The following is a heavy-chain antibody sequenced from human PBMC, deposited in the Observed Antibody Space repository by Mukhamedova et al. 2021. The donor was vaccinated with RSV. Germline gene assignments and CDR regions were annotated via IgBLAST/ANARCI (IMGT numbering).Heavy chain of an antibody. CDR3: ATPPHYYDSSGSHY. V-gene: IGHV4-39*01. Sequence: NPSLKSRVTISVDTSKNQFSLKLSSVTAADTAVYYCATPPHYYDSSGSHYWGQGTLVPVSS. J-gene: IGHJ4*02. D-gene: IGHD3-22*01.